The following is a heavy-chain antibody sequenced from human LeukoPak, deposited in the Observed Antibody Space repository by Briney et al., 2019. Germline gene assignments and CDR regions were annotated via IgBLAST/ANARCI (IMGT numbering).Heavy chain of an antibody. V-gene: IGHV3-23*01. D-gene: IGHD3-3*01. Sequence: GGSLRLSCAASGFIFSNYAMSWVRQAPGKGLEWVSGISGSGVDTYYTDSVKGRFTISRDNSKNTLYVQMNSLRDDDTAVYYCAKTVGTDDCWRGVLDYWGQGTLVTASS. CDR3: AKTVGTDDCWRGVLDY. CDR2: ISGSGVDT. CDR1: GFIFSNYA. J-gene: IGHJ4*02.